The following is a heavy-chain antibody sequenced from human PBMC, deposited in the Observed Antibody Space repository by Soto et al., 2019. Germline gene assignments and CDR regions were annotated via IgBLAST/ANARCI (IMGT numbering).Heavy chain of an antibody. CDR1: GFTFSSYA. J-gene: IGHJ4*02. V-gene: IGHV3-30-3*01. D-gene: IGHD3-10*01. CDR2: ISYDGSNK. Sequence: QVQLVESGGGVVQPGRSLRLSCAASGFTFSSYAMHWVRQAPGKGLEWVAVISYDGSNKYYADSVKGRFTISRDNSKNTLYLQMNSPRAEDTAVYYCAGDDVDYWGQGTLVTVSS. CDR3: AGDDVDY.